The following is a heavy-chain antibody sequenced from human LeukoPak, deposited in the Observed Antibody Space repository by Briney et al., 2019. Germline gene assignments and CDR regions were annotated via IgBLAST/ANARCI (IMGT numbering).Heavy chain of an antibody. D-gene: IGHD3-22*01. CDR1: GFTVTTNY. CDR2: ISSSSSTI. CDR3: ARPIKDYYDSSGYLFDY. J-gene: IGHJ4*02. V-gene: IGHV3-48*01. Sequence: GGSLRLSCAASGFTVTTNYMSWVRQAPGKGLEWVSYISSSSSTIYYADSVKGRFTISRDNAKNSLYLQMNSLRAEDTAVYYCARPIKDYYDSSGYLFDYWGQGTLVTVSS.